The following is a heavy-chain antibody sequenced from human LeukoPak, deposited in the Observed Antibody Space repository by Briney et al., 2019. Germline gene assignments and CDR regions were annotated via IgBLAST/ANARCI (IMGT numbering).Heavy chain of an antibody. V-gene: IGHV4-59*01. Sequence: PSETLSLTCTVSGGSISSYYWSWLRQPPGKGLEWIGFIYYSGITDYNPSLKSRVTISLDTSKNQLSLKLNSVTAADTAVYYCARLRALSYYDSSGDLYYFQYWGQGTLVTVSS. CDR1: GGSISSYY. CDR2: IYYSGIT. J-gene: IGHJ4*02. D-gene: IGHD3-22*01. CDR3: ARLRALSYYDSSGDLYYFQY.